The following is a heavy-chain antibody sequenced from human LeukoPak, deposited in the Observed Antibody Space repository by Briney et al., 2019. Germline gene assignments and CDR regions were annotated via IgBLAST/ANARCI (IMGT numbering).Heavy chain of an antibody. V-gene: IGHV3-23*01. J-gene: IGHJ4*02. D-gene: IGHD2-2*01. CDR1: GFTFSSYA. CDR3: AKDSCSTNCYFDY. CDR2: ITGSGDRT. Sequence: PGGSLRLSCAASGFTFSSYAMSWVRQAPGKGLEWVSAITGSGDRTYYADSVKGRFTISRDNSKNTLFLQMNSLRAEDTAVYYCAKDSCSTNCYFDYWGQGTLVTVSS.